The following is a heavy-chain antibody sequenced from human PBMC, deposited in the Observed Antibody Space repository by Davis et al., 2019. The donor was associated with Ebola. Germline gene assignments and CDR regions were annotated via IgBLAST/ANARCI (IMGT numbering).Heavy chain of an antibody. D-gene: IGHD2-21*02. V-gene: IGHV3-30-3*02. J-gene: IGHJ4*02. CDR3: GKADCGGDCRVVDY. CDR1: GFTFSSYA. Sequence: GGSLRLSCAASGFTFSSYAMHWVRQAPGKGLEWVAVISYDGSNKYYADSVKGRFTISRDNSKNSLYLQMNALTTEDTALYYCGKADCGGDCRVVDYWGQGTLVTVSS. CDR2: ISYDGSNK.